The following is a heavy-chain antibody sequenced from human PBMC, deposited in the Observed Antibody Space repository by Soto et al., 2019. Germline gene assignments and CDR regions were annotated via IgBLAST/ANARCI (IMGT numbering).Heavy chain of an antibody. CDR1: SDPVSSGSYY. CDR3: AAKLGTTHYYVF. D-gene: IGHD7-27*01. Sequence: TSETLSLTCSVSSDPVSSGSYYWTWVRQHTVKGLEWIGYIYHTGSTYYNPSLQSRLIMSIDTSKNQFPLHLYSVTAADMAVYFCAAKLGTTHYYVFSGPGSLATVSS. V-gene: IGHV4-31*03. J-gene: IGHJ4*02. CDR2: IYHTGST.